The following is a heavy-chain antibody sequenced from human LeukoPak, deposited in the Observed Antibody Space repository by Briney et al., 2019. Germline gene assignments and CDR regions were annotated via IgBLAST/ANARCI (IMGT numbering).Heavy chain of an antibody. D-gene: IGHD6-19*01. CDR2: MNPNSGNT. Sequence: GASVKVSCKASGYTFTSYDINWVRQATGQGLEWMGWMNPNSGNTGYAQKFQGRVTITRNTSISTAYMELSSLRSEDTAVYYCARGKASGWYVVGYYYYMDVWGKGTTVTVSS. CDR3: ARGKASGWYVVGYYYYMDV. J-gene: IGHJ6*03. CDR1: GYTFTSYD. V-gene: IGHV1-8*03.